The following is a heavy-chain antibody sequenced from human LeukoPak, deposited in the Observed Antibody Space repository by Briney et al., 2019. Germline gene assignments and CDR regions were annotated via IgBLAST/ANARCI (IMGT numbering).Heavy chain of an antibody. CDR1: GYSFTSYW. D-gene: IGHD2-2*01. CDR2: IYPGDSDT. J-gene: IGHJ3*02. Sequence: GESLKISCKGSGYSFTSYWIGWVRQMPGKGLECMGIIYPGDSDTRYSPSFQGQVTISADKSISTAYLQWSSLKASDTAMYYCARQGEAAAMAFDIWGQGTMVTVSS. CDR3: ARQGEAAAMAFDI. V-gene: IGHV5-51*01.